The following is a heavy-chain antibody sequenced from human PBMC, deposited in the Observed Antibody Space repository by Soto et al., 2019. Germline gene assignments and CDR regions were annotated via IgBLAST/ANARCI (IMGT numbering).Heavy chain of an antibody. Sequence: GESLKISCKGSGYSFTSYWIGWVRQMPGKGLEWMGIIYPGDSDTRYSPSFQGQVTISADKSISTAYLQWSSLKASDTAMYYCARNLVGYCSSTSCPNKYYYYYGMDVWGQGTRVTVSS. D-gene: IGHD2-2*01. J-gene: IGHJ6*02. CDR3: ARNLVGYCSSTSCPNKYYYYYGMDV. CDR2: IYPGDSDT. CDR1: GYSFTSYW. V-gene: IGHV5-51*01.